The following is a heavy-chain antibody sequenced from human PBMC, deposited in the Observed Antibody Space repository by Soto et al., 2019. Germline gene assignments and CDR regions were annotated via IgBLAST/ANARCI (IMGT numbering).Heavy chain of an antibody. CDR3: AREGDIVVVVAALTNGMDV. J-gene: IGHJ6*02. V-gene: IGHV3-30-3*01. D-gene: IGHD2-15*01. CDR1: GFTFSSYA. CDR2: ISYDGSNK. Sequence: GGSLRLSCAASGFTFSSYAMHWVRQAPGKGLEWVAVISYDGSNKYYADSVKGRFTISRDNSKNTLYLQMNSLRAEDTAVYYCAREGDIVVVVAALTNGMDVWGQGTKVTVSS.